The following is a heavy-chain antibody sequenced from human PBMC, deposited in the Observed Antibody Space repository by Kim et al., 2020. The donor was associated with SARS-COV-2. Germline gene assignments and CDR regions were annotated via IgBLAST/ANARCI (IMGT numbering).Heavy chain of an antibody. J-gene: IGHJ3*01. Sequence: GGSLRLSCAASGFTFSGSAMHWVRQASGKGLEWVGRIRSKANSYATAYAASVKGRFTISRDDSKNKAYLQMNNLKTEETAVYYCTSVPGTTLAFWDDFDFWGQGTMVTVSS. CDR1: GFTFSGSA. CDR2: IRSKANSYAT. D-gene: IGHD1-7*01. V-gene: IGHV3-73*01. CDR3: TSVPGTTLAFWDDFDF.